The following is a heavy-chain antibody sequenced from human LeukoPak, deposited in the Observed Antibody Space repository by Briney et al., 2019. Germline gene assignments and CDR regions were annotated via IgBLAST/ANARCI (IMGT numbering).Heavy chain of an antibody. CDR2: INHSGST. D-gene: IGHD6-19*01. CDR3: ARRTYSSGWYVDY. Sequence: PSETLSLTCAVYGGSFSGYYWSWIRQPPGKGLEWIGEINHSGSTNYNPSLKSRVTISVDTSKNQFSLKLSSVTAADTAVYYCARRTYSSGWYVDYWGQGTLVTVSS. CDR1: GGSFSGYY. J-gene: IGHJ4*02. V-gene: IGHV4-34*01.